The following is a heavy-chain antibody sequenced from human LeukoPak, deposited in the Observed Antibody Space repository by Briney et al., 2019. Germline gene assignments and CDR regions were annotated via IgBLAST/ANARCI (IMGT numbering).Heavy chain of an antibody. V-gene: IGHV4-59*03. CDR3: AAGSRNYYDSSGLFDY. CDR2: IHYNGNT. D-gene: IGHD3-22*01. J-gene: IGHJ4*02. CDR1: GDSISSYY. Sequence: SETLSLTCSVSGDSISSYYWTWIRQTPGKGLEWIAYIHYNGNTKSNPSLKSRVTISLDTSKNQFSLKLTSLTAADTAVYYCAAGSRNYYDSSGLFDYWGQGTLVTVSS.